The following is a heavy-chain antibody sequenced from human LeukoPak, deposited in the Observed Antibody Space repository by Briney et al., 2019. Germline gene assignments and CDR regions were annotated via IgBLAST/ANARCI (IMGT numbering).Heavy chain of an antibody. V-gene: IGHV4-38-2*01. CDR3: ARTIMITFGGVIAYYMDV. D-gene: IGHD3-16*02. CDR1: GYSISRGSY. CDR2: VYHSGSA. J-gene: IGHJ6*03. Sequence: SETLSLTCAVSGYSISRGSYWGWIRQPPGKGLEWIGSVYHSGSAYYNPSLKSRVTISVDTSKNQFSLKLSSVTAADTAVYYCARTIMITFGGVIAYYMDVWGKGTTVTVSS.